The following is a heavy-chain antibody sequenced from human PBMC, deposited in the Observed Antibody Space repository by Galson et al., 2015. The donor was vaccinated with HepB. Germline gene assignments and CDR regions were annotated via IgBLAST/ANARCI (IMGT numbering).Heavy chain of an antibody. Sequence: SLRLSCAASGFTFSSYAMSWARQAPGKGLEWVSAISGSGGSTYYADSVKGRFTISRDNSKNTLYLQMNSLRAEDTAVYYCARDRSDSSSWGGSWFDPWGQGTLVTVSS. J-gene: IGHJ5*02. D-gene: IGHD6-13*01. V-gene: IGHV3-23*01. CDR3: ARDRSDSSSWGGSWFDP. CDR1: GFTFSSYA. CDR2: ISGSGGST.